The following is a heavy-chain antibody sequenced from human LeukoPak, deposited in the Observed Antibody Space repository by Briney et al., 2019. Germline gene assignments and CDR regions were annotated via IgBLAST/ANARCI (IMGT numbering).Heavy chain of an antibody. V-gene: IGHV3-48*01. D-gene: IGHD6-6*01. CDR3: AREFFGSSGSEDFDI. CDR1: GFTSSSYS. CDR2: ISSSSSTI. Sequence: QSGGSLRLSCAASGFTSSSYSMNWVRQAPGKGLEWVSYISSSSSTIYYADSVKGRFTISRDNAKNSLYLQMNSLRAEDTAVYYCAREFFGSSGSEDFDIWGQGTMVTVSS. J-gene: IGHJ3*02.